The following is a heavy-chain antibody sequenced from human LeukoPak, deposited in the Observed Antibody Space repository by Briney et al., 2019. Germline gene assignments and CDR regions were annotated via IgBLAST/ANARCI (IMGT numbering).Heavy chain of an antibody. CDR2: ISSSSSTI. CDR3: ARDALGWAFDY. J-gene: IGHJ4*02. CDR1: GFTFSSYS. V-gene: IGHV3-48*01. D-gene: IGHD7-27*01. Sequence: PGGSLRLSCAASGFTFSSYSMNWVRQAPGKGLEWVSYISSSSSTIYHADSVKGRFTISRDNAKNSLYLQMNSLRAEDTAVYYCARDALGWAFDYWGQGTLVTVSS.